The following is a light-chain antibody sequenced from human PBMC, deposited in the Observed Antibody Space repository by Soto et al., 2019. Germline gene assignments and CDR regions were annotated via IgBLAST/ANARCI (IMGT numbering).Light chain of an antibody. Sequence: QSALTQPASVSGSPGQSITISCTGTSSDVGSYNIVSWYQQHPGKVPKLMIYEVTKRPSGVSNRFSGSKSGNTASLTISGLQAEDEADYYCCAYAGSSTFMIFGGGTKLTVL. CDR3: CAYAGSSTFMI. CDR2: EVT. CDR1: SSDVGSYNI. V-gene: IGLV2-23*02. J-gene: IGLJ2*01.